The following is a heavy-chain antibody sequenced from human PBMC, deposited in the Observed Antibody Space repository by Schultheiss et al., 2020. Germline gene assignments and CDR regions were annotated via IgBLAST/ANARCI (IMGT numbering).Heavy chain of an antibody. CDR2: IWYDGSNK. V-gene: IGHV3-33*08. D-gene: IGHD4-17*01. CDR1: GFTVSSNY. J-gene: IGHJ6*03. CDR3: ARDSTVTRYYYMDV. Sequence: GGSLRLSCAASGFTVSSNYMSWVRQAPGKGLEWVAVIWYDGSNKYYADPVKGRFTISRDNSKNTLYLQMNSLRAEDTAVYYCARDSTVTRYYYMDVWGKGTTVTVSS.